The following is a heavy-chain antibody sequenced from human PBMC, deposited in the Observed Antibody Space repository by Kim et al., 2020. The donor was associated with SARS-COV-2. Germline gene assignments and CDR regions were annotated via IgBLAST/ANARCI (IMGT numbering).Heavy chain of an antibody. Sequence: GGSLRLSCEVSGLTFSNYAMSWVRQAPGEGLRWVSSISGRGDSTAYADSVKGRFTISRDNSKNMFFLQMNGLRGDDTAVYYCYSFGYWGQGTLVTVSS. CDR3: YSFGY. V-gene: IGHV3-23*01. CDR1: GLTFSNYA. J-gene: IGHJ4*02. CDR2: ISGRGDST. D-gene: IGHD2-15*01.